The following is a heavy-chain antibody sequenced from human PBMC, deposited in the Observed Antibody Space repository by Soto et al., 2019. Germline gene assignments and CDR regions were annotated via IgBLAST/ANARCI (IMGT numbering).Heavy chain of an antibody. CDR3: VRITGDRNWFEP. D-gene: IGHD1-20*01. J-gene: IGHJ5*02. V-gene: IGHV3-72*01. Sequence: PGGSLRLSCAVSGFTFSDYYMDWVRQAPGKGLEWVGRRRNKAKKYTSDYAASVKGRFSIARDDSRKSVFMQMNSLKTEDTAVYYCVRITGDRNWFEPWGQGTLVTVSS. CDR1: GFTFSDYY. CDR2: RRNKAKKYTS.